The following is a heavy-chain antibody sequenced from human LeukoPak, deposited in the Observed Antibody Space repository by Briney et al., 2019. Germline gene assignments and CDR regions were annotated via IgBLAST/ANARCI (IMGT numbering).Heavy chain of an antibody. CDR1: GVTFSSYW. CDR3: AREGPVGVESMDV. D-gene: IGHD5-24*01. J-gene: IGHJ6*04. Sequence: PGGSLRLSCAASGVTFSSYWMSWVRQAPGKGLEWVANIKQDGSEKYYVDSVKGRFTISRDNAKNSLYLQMNSLRAEDTAVYYCAREGPVGVESMDVWGKGTTVTVSS. V-gene: IGHV3-7*05. CDR2: IKQDGSEK.